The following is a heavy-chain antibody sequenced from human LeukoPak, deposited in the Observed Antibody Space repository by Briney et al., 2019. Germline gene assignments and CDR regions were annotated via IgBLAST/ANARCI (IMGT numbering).Heavy chain of an antibody. D-gene: IGHD3-22*01. CDR2: ISYDGSNK. CDR1: GFTFSSYA. Sequence: GGSLRLSCAASGFTFSSYAMHWVRQAPGKGLEWVAVISYDGSNKYYADSVKGRFTISRDNSKNTLYLQMNSLGAEDTAVYYCARDHTYYYDSSGYYYELRYWGQGTLVTVSS. J-gene: IGHJ4*02. CDR3: ARDHTYYYDSSGYYYELRY. V-gene: IGHV3-30-3*01.